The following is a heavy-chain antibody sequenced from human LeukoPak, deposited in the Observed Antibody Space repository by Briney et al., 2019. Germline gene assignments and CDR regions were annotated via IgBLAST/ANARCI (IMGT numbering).Heavy chain of an antibody. Sequence: PSETLSLTCTVSGGSISSSSYYWGWIRQPPGKGLEWIGSIYYSGSTYYNPSLKSRVTISVDTSKNQFSLKLSPVTAADTAVYYCARLRYSGSYYVYYWGQGTLVTVSS. V-gene: IGHV4-39*01. D-gene: IGHD1-26*01. CDR1: GGSISSSSYY. CDR3: ARLRYSGSYYVYY. CDR2: IYYSGST. J-gene: IGHJ4*02.